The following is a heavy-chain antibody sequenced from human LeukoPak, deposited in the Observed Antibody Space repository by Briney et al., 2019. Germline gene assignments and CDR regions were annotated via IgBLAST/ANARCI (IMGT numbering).Heavy chain of an antibody. V-gene: IGHV4-4*02. CDR1: GGSISSSNW. J-gene: IGHJ3*02. Sequence: SGTLSLTCAVSGGSISSSNWWSWVRQPPGKGLEWIGEIYHSGSTNYNPSLKSRVTISIDMSKNQFSLRLTSVTAADTAVYYCAREPQYQLLYPNAFDIWGQGTMVTVSS. D-gene: IGHD2-2*02. CDR2: IYHSGST. CDR3: AREPQYQLLYPNAFDI.